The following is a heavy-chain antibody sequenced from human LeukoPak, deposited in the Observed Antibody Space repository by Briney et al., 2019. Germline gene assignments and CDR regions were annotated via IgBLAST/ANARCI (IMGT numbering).Heavy chain of an antibody. J-gene: IGHJ4*02. Sequence: SETLSLTCTVSGGSINSDYWSWIRQPPGKGLEWIGYIYYRGSTNYNPSLKSRVTILVDTSKNQFSLKLSSVTAADTAVYYCARGYDFRSGYWDYWGQGILVTVSS. CDR2: IYYRGST. CDR3: ARGYDFRSGYWDY. D-gene: IGHD3/OR15-3a*01. V-gene: IGHV4-59*01. CDR1: GGSINSDY.